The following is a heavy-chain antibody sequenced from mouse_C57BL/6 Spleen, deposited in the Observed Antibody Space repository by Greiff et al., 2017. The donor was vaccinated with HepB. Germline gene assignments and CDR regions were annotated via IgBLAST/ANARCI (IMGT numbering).Heavy chain of an antibody. CDR3: ARRGVYYGSSYEDWYFDV. Sequence: VQLQQSGPELVKPGASVKIPCKASGYTFTDYNMDWVKQSHGKSLEWIGDINPNNGGTIYNQKFKGKATLTVDKSSSTAYMELCSLTSEDTAVYYCARRGVYYGSSYEDWYFDVWGTGTTVTVSS. CDR1: GYTFTDYN. CDR2: INPNNGGT. J-gene: IGHJ1*03. V-gene: IGHV1-18*01. D-gene: IGHD1-1*01.